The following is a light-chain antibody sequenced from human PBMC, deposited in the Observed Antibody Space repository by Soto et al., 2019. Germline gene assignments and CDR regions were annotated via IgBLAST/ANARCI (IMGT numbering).Light chain of an antibody. J-gene: IGKJ1*01. Sequence: EVVMTQSPVTLSVSPGERATLSCRASQTVSSNLAWYQQKPGQAPRLLIYRASTRATGIPSRFSGSGSGTEFTLTISSLQPEDFATYYCLQHNGNFWTFGQGTRVEV. CDR1: QTVSSN. CDR2: RAS. V-gene: IGKV3-15*01. CDR3: LQHNGNFWT.